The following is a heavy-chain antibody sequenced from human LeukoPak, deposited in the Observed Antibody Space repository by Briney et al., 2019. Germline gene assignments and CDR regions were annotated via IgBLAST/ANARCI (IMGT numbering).Heavy chain of an antibody. D-gene: IGHD2-8*01. CDR2: ISGSGGST. V-gene: IGHV3-23*01. J-gene: IGHJ6*04. CDR1: GFTFSSYA. Sequence: GGSLRLSCAASGFTFSSYAMSWVRQAPGKGLEWVSAISGSGGSTYYADSVKGRFTISRDNSKNTLYLQMNSLRAEGTAVYYCHGVFYYYYGMDVWGKGTTVTVSS. CDR3: HGVFYYYYGMDV.